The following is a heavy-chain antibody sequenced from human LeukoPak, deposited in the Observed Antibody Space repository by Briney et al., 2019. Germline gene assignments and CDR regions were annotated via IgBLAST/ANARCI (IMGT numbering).Heavy chain of an antibody. CDR1: GFTFSSFA. J-gene: IGHJ4*02. V-gene: IGHV3-23*01. D-gene: IGHD2-2*01. Sequence: QPGGSLRLSCAASGFTFSSFAMNWVRQAPGKGLEWVSTISGSGYSTYYADSVKGRFTISRDNSKDTLYLQMNSLRAEDTAVYYCAKDPGYLDYWGQGTLVTVSS. CDR3: AKDPGYLDY. CDR2: ISGSGYST.